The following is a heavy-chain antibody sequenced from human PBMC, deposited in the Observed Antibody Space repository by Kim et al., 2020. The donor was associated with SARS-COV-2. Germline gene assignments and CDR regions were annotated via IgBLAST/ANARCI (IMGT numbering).Heavy chain of an antibody. J-gene: IGHJ6*02. D-gene: IGHD3-10*01. Sequence: GGSLRLSCAASGFTFSSYWMHWVRQAPGKGLVWVSRINSDGSSTSYADSVKGRFTISRDNAKNTLYLQMNSLRAEDTAVYYCARSELLWFGEAYYGMDVWGQGTTVTVSS. CDR2: INSDGSST. V-gene: IGHV3-74*01. CDR3: ARSELLWFGEAYYGMDV. CDR1: GFTFSSYW.